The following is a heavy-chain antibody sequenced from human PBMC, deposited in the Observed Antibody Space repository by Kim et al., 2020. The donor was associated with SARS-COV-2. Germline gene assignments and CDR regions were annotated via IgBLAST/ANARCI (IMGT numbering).Heavy chain of an antibody. V-gene: IGHV3-33*01. CDR2: IWYDGSNK. Sequence: GGSLRLSCAASGFTFSSYGMHWVRQAPGKGLEWVAVIWYDGSNKYYADSVKGRFTISRDNSKNTLYLQMNSLRAEDTAVYYCARESVPAAAYYGMDVWGQGTTVTVSS. D-gene: IGHD2-2*01. J-gene: IGHJ6*02. CDR3: ARESVPAAAYYGMDV. CDR1: GFTFSSYG.